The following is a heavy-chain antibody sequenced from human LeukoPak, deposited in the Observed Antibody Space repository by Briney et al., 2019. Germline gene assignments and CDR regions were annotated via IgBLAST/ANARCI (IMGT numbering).Heavy chain of an antibody. J-gene: IGHJ6*03. V-gene: IGHV3-33*01. CDR3: ARRKPYYYYMDV. Sequence: GGSLGLSCAASGFTFSCYGMHWVRQAPGKGLEWVAVIWYDGSNKYYADSVKGRFTISRDNSKNTLYLQMNSLRAEDTAVYYCARRKPYYYYMDVWGKGTTVTVSS. CDR2: IWYDGSNK. CDR1: GFTFSCYG.